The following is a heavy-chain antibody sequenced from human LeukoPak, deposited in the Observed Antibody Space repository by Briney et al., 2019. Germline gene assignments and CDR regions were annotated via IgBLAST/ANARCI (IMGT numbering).Heavy chain of an antibody. V-gene: IGHV3-66*03. CDR3: ARSDCGGDCYEYYYYGMDV. Sequence: GGSLRLSCAASGFTGSNNYVSWVRQAPGMGLEWVSAIHSSGATCYADSVKGRFTISRDTSKNTLYLQMNSLRAEDTAVYYCARSDCGGDCYEYYYYGMDVWGQGTTVTVSS. CDR1: GFTGSNNY. CDR2: IHSSGAT. J-gene: IGHJ6*02. D-gene: IGHD2-21*02.